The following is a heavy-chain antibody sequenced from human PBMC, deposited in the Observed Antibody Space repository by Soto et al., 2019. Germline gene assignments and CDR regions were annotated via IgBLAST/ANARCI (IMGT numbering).Heavy chain of an antibody. CDR3: AGGYSYGYYDFDY. V-gene: IGHV1-69*06. D-gene: IGHD5-18*01. Sequence: VASVKVSCKASGGTFSSYAISWVRQAPGQGLEWMGGIIPIFGTANYAQKFQGRVTITADKSTSTAYMELSSLRSEDTAVYYCAGGYSYGYYDFDYWGQGTLVTVSS. CDR1: GGTFSSYA. J-gene: IGHJ4*02. CDR2: IIPIFGTA.